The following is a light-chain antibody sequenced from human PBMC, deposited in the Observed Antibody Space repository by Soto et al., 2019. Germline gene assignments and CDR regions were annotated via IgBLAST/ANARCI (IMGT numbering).Light chain of an antibody. J-gene: IGKJ4*01. Sequence: DIQMTQSPSSLSASVGDRVTITCRASQSIRSYLNWYQQKPGKAPKLLIYTASNLQSGVPSRFSGSGSGTDFTLTISSLQPGDFATYYCQQSYSMTTFGGGTKVEIK. V-gene: IGKV1-39*01. CDR2: TAS. CDR3: QQSYSMTT. CDR1: QSIRSY.